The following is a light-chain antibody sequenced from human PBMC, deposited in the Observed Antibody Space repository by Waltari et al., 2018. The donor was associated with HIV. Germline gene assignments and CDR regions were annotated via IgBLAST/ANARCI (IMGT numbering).Light chain of an antibody. CDR3: QQYKNWPPRDT. V-gene: IGKV3-15*01. J-gene: IGKJ2*01. CDR1: QSVSSN. CDR2: DAS. Sequence: EILMTQSPATLSVSPGERATLSCRASQSVSSNLAWYQQKPGQAPRLLVYDASTRATGIPARFSGSGSGTEFTLTISSLQSEDFAVYYCQQYKNWPPRDTFGQGTKLEIK.